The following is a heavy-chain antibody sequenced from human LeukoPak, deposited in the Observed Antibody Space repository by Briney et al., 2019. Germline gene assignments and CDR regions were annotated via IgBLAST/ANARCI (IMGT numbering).Heavy chain of an antibody. CDR3: AKGIYGDSLGY. CDR1: GGTFTSYA. Sequence: SVKVSCKASGGTFTSYAISWVRQAPGQGLEWMGGIIPIFGTANYAQKFQGRVTITTDESTSTAYMELSSLRSEDTAVYYCAKGIYGDSLGYWGQGTLVTVSS. CDR2: IIPIFGTA. D-gene: IGHD4-17*01. J-gene: IGHJ4*02. V-gene: IGHV1-69*05.